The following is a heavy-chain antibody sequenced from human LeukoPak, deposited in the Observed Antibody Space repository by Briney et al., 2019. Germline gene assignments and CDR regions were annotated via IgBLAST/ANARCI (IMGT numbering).Heavy chain of an antibody. CDR2: INPGGSST. Sequence: PGGSLRLSCAASGFTFSNYWMHWARQVLGKGLVWVSRINPGGSSTTYADSVKGRFTISRDNAKNTLYLQMNSLRAEDTAVYYCSRSNQAYDYWGQGTLVTVSS. D-gene: IGHD4-11*01. CDR3: SRSNQAYDY. V-gene: IGHV3-74*01. J-gene: IGHJ4*02. CDR1: GFTFSNYW.